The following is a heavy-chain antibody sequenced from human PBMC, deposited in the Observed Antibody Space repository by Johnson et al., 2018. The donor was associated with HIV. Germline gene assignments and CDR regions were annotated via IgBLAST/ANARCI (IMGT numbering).Heavy chain of an antibody. D-gene: IGHD3-10*01. CDR2: ISYDGRDA. CDR3: ATLWFGEVSVCDAFDV. Sequence: QVQLVESGGGVVQPGRSLRLACAASGFTFSSYALHWVRQAPGKGLEWVAVISYDGRDAYYDDSVKGRVTRSRDNSKNTRYLQMNSLRPEDSAVYYCATLWFGEVSVCDAFDVWGQGTMVTVSS. CDR1: GFTFSSYA. V-gene: IGHV3-30*04. J-gene: IGHJ3*01.